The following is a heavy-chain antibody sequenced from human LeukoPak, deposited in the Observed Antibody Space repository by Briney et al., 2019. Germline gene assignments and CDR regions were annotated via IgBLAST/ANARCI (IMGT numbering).Heavy chain of an antibody. J-gene: IGHJ2*01. V-gene: IGHV4-59*08. CDR3: ARLTPSDSSSWYWYFGL. CDR1: GGSINSYY. D-gene: IGHD6-13*01. CDR2: IPHSGST. Sequence: SETLSLTCSVTGGSINSYYWSWIRQPPGKGLEWIGYIPHSGSTDSNPSLKSRVTISLDTSKNQFSLKLSTVTAADTAVYYCARLTPSDSSSWYWYFGLWGRGTLVTVSS.